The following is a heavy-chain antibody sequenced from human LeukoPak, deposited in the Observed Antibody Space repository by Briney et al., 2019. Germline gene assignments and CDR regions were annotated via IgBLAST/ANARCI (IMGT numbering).Heavy chain of an antibody. J-gene: IGHJ5*02. V-gene: IGHV1-46*01. CDR1: GYTFTIYY. CDR2: INPSGGST. D-gene: IGHD6-6*01. CDR3: ARESFGGQLVGFSWFDP. Sequence: GASVKVSCKASGYTFTIYYMHWVRQAPGQGLEWMGIINPSGGSTSYAQKFQGRVTMTRDVSTSTVYMELSSLRSEDTAVYYCARESFGGQLVGFSWFDPWGQGTLVTVSS.